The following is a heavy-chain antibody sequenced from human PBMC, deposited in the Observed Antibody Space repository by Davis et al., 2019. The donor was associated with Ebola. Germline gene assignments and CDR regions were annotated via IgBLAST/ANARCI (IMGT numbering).Heavy chain of an antibody. CDR1: GGSISSYY. V-gene: IGHV4-59*01. D-gene: IGHD3-22*01. CDR3: ATQDPNYYDSSGYYYKTGWYFDL. J-gene: IGHJ2*01. CDR2: IYNSGST. Sequence: PSETLSLTCTVSGGSISSYYWSWIRQPPGKGLEWIGYIYNSGSTNYNPSLKSRVTISVDTSKNQFSLKLSSVTAADTAVYYCATQDPNYYDSSGYYYKTGWYFDLWGRGTLVTVSS.